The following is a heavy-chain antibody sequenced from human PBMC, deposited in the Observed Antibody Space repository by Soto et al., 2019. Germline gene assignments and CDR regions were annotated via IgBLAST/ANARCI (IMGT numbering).Heavy chain of an antibody. CDR3: VRVGAIPDYPDN. CDR1: GGTFSSYA. V-gene: IGHV1-69*11. CDR2: IVPIVDTS. J-gene: IGHJ4*02. Sequence: QVQLVQSGAEVRHPASSVKVSCKTSGGTFSSYAISWVRQAPGQGLEWMGRIVPIVDTSTYPQKFQGRVRSSADESTSTASMDISSLRSDDTAIDSCVRVGAIPDYPDNWGQGTLVTVAS. D-gene: IGHD1-26*01.